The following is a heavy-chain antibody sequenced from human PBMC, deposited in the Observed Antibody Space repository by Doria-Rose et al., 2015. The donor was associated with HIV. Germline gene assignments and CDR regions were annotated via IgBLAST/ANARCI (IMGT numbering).Heavy chain of an antibody. CDR2: ISWNSGII. J-gene: IGHJ3*02. CDR1: GFTFYDYA. Sequence: ACGFTFYDYAMHWARPSPGKGLEWVSGISWNSGIIGYADSVKGRLTISRDNAKNSLYLHLNRLRADDTAVYYCAKDSGSDQGRDGAFNIWGQGTMVTVSS. D-gene: IGHD5-12*01. CDR3: AKDSGSDQGRDGAFNI. V-gene: IGHV3-9*01.